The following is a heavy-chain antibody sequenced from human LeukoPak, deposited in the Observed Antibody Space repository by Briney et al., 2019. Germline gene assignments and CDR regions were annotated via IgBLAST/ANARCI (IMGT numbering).Heavy chain of an antibody. CDR3: ARDPSGQGMGV. Sequence: GGSLRLSCAASGFDFSSYDMQWVRQVTGKGLEWVSGIGRAGDTHYPGSVKGRFTISRENAKNSLYLQMNDLRVGDTAVYYCARDPSGQGMGVWGLGTTVTVSS. CDR2: IGRAGDT. J-gene: IGHJ6*02. CDR1: GFDFSSYD. V-gene: IGHV3-13*01.